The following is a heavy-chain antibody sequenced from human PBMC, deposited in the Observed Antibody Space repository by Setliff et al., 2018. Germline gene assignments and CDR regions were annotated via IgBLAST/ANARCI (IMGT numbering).Heavy chain of an antibody. V-gene: IGHV1-18*04. CDR2: ISAYNGNT. Sequence: ASVKVSCKASGYTFTNSIMNWVRQAPGQGLEWMGWISAYNGNTYHAQKFQDRLSMTTDTSTSTAYMELRCLRADDTAVYYCERLVRHCTRISCQRTSEADLWGQGTQVTVSS. CDR1: GYTFTNSI. J-gene: IGHJ5*02. D-gene: IGHD2-15*01. CDR3: ERLVRHCTRISCQRTSEADL.